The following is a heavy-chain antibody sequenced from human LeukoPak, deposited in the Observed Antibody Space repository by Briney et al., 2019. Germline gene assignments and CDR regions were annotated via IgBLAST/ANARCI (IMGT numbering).Heavy chain of an antibody. V-gene: IGHV4-34*01. J-gene: IGHJ4*02. Sequence: SETLSLTCAVYGGSFSGYYWSWIRQPPGKGLEWIGEINHSGSTNYNPSLKSRVTISVGRSKNQFSLKLSSVTAADTAVYYCARVVPAPLFDYWGQGTLVTVSS. CDR1: GGSFSGYY. D-gene: IGHD2-2*01. CDR2: INHSGST. CDR3: ARVVPAPLFDY.